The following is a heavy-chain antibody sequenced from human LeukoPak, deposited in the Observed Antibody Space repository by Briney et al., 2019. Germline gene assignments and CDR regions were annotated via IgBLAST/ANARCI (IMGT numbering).Heavy chain of an antibody. CDR3: ARDIVVVPAIQDYYYYYGMDV. CDR2: ISAYNGNT. V-gene: IGHV1-18*01. D-gene: IGHD2-2*01. CDR1: GYTFTSYG. J-gene: IGHJ6*02. Sequence: ASVKVSCKASGYTFTSYGISWVRQAPGQGLEWMGWISAYNGNTNYAQKLQGRVTMTTDTSMSTAYMELRSLRSDDTAVYYCARDIVVVPAIQDYYYYYGMDVWGQGTTVTVSS.